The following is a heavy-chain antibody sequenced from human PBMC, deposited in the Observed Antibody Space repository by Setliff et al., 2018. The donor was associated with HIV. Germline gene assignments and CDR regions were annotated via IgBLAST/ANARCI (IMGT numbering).Heavy chain of an antibody. CDR1: GGSISSRSYY. Sequence: SETLSLTCTVSGGSISSRSYYWSWLRQPAGKGLEWIGRIYSNGKTDYNPSLKSRVTISEDTSKNQFSLKVNSVTAADTAMYFCVRESPDGLDYWGQGSLVTVSS. J-gene: IGHJ4*02. CDR2: IYSNGKT. CDR3: VRESPDGLDY. V-gene: IGHV4-61*02. D-gene: IGHD2-8*01.